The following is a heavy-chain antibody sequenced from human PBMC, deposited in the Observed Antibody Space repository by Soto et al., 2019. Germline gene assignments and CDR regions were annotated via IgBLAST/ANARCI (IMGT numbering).Heavy chain of an antibody. J-gene: IGHJ5*02. V-gene: IGHV3-23*01. CDR2: ISPSGV. CDR3: AKLTTS. CDR1: GISFGISA. Sequence: SPRPACEACGISFGISAMSWVRQAPGKGLEWVSTISPSGVYYTDSVKGRFTISRDNSKNTLYLQRNSLRVEDTAIYYWAKLTTSWGQGALVTVSS.